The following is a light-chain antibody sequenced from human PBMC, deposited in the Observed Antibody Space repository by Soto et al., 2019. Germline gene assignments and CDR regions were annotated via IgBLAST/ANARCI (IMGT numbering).Light chain of an antibody. V-gene: IGKV3D-15*01. CDR3: QQYYSYPWT. CDR2: DTS. CDR1: QSVNNN. Sequence: EIVLTQSPATLSVSPVEIAAPAVMGSQSVNNNLAWYQHRPGQAPRLLIYDTSYRAAGIPARFSGSGSGTDFTLTISCLQSEDFATYYCQQYYSYPWTFGQGTKVDIK. J-gene: IGKJ1*01.